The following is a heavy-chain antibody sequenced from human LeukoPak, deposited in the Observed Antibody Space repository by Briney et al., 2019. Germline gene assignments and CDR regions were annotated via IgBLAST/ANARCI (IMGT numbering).Heavy chain of an antibody. Sequence: ASVKVSCKASGYTFTGYYMHWVRQAPGQGLEWMGRINPNSGGTNYAQKFQGRVTMTRDTSISTAYMELSRLRSDDTAVYYCARVMITFVGVIVPPAFDIWGQGTMVTVSS. J-gene: IGHJ3*02. D-gene: IGHD3-16*02. V-gene: IGHV1-2*06. CDR2: INPNSGGT. CDR1: GYTFTGYY. CDR3: ARVMITFVGVIVPPAFDI.